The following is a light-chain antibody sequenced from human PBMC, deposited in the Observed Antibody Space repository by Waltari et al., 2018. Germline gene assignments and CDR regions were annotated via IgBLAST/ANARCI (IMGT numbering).Light chain of an antibody. V-gene: IGKV1-39*01. Sequence: DIKVTQAPSSLSAAGGDRVTITCRASQSISSYLNLYQQKPGKAPKLLIYAASTLQSVVPSTFSVSGSGTDFTLTISSLQPSDFATYYCQQSYSTPVTFGQGTKLEIK. CDR2: AAS. CDR1: QSISSY. J-gene: IGKJ2*01. CDR3: QQSYSTPVT.